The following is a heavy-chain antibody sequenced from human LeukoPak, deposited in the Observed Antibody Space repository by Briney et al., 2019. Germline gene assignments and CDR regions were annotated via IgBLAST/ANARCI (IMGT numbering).Heavy chain of an antibody. D-gene: IGHD6-19*01. CDR2: INHIGST. CDR1: DDSINNDRYF. J-gene: IGHJ4*02. Sequence: SETLSLTCSISDDSINNDRYFWAWIRQPPGKGLERIASINHIGSTNYNPSLKSRVTISVDTSKNQFSLKLTSVTAADAAIYYCARGPNSTGWYPHWGQGTLVTVSS. CDR3: ARGPNSTGWYPH. V-gene: IGHV4-39*07.